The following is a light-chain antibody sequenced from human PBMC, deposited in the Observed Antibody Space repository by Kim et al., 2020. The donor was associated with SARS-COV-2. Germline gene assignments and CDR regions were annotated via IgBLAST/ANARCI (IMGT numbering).Light chain of an antibody. CDR3: SSYAGSNTWV. CDR1: SSDVGGYNY. J-gene: IGLJ3*02. Sequence: QSALTQPPSASGSPGQSATISCTGTSSDVGGYNYVSWYQQHPGKAPKLMIYEVSKRPSGVPDRFSGSKSGNTASLTVSGLQAEDEADYYCSSYAGSNTWVFGGGTQLTVL. CDR2: EVS. V-gene: IGLV2-8*01.